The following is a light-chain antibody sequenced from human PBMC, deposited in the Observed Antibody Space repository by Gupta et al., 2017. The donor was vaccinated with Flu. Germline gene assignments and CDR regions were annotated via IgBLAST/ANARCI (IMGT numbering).Light chain of an antibody. CDR3: SSYRKSDTVVV. J-gene: IGLJ2*01. Sequence: IAISSTGTSSDVGGYDYVSWYPQPPGQAPELVIFEVNRRPSGVSDRFSGSKSGTTASLTISGLLAEDEAYYYCSSYRKSDTVVVFGGGTKLTVL. CDR2: EVN. V-gene: IGLV2-14*01. CDR1: SSDVGGYDY.